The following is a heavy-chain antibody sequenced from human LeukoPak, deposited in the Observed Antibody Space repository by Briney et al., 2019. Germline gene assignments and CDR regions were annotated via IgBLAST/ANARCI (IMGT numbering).Heavy chain of an antibody. CDR1: GYTFTGYY. CDR3: ALADIVVVPAAHYYYYGMDV. CDR2: INPNSGGT. V-gene: IGHV1-2*02. Sequence: ASVKVSCKASGYTFTGYYMHWVRQAPGQGLEWMGWINPNSGGTNYAQKFQGRVTMTRDTSISTAYMELSRLRSDDTAVYYCALADIVVVPAAHYYYYGMDVWGKGTTVTVSS. D-gene: IGHD2-2*01. J-gene: IGHJ6*04.